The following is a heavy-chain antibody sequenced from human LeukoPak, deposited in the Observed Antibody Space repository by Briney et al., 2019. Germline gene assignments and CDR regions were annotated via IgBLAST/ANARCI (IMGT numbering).Heavy chain of an antibody. J-gene: IGHJ3*01. CDR1: GFTFSSYA. CDR2: ITGTGGST. V-gene: IGHV3-23*01. Sequence: PGGSLRLSCAASGFTFSSYAMGWVRQAPGKGLEWVSAITGTGGSTYYVASVKGRFTVSRDNSRNTLYSQMSSLRAEDSAMYYCAKVRDTRDWYKDAFDVWGQGTRVTVSS. CDR3: AKVRDTRDWYKDAFDV. D-gene: IGHD6-19*01.